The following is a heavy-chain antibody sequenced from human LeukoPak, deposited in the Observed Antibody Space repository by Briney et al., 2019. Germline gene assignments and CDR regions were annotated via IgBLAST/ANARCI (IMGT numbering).Heavy chain of an antibody. V-gene: IGHV3-48*01. J-gene: IGHJ3*02. D-gene: IGHD6-13*01. Sequence: RLGGSLRLSCAASGFTFSTSAMHWVRQAPGKGLEWVSYIGGSGDTIYYADSIKGRFTISRDNAKNSVYLQMNNLRAEDTAVYYCARDGGSNWYGACDIWGQGTMVTVSS. CDR1: GFTFSTSA. CDR3: ARDGGSNWYGACDI. CDR2: IGGSGDTI.